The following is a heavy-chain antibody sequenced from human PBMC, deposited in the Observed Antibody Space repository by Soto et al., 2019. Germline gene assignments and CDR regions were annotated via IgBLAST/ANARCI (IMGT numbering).Heavy chain of an antibody. V-gene: IGHV3-48*01. J-gene: IGHJ6*03. CDR2: ISSSSSTI. CDR1: GFTFSSYS. CDR3: ARARWFGELLYDYYYYMDV. Sequence: EVQLVESGGGLVQPGGSLRLSCAASGFTFSSYSMNWVRQAPGKGLEWVSYISSSSSTIYYADSVKGRFTISRDNAKNSLYLQMNSLRAEDTAVYYCARARWFGELLYDYYYYMDVWDKGTTVTVSS. D-gene: IGHD3-10*01.